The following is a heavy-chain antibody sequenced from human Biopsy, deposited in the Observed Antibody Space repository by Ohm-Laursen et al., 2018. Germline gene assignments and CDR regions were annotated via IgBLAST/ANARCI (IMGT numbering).Heavy chain of an antibody. V-gene: IGHV3-33*01. Sequence: SLRLSCAASGFTFGHYAMHWVRQAPGKGLEWISLVWYDGTNEDYADSVKGRFTISRDNSKNTLYLQINTLTLEDTAFYYCARGLSSGWYGYFDVWGRGTLVTVSS. CDR2: VWYDGTNE. CDR1: GFTFGHYA. CDR3: ARGLSSGWYGYFDV. J-gene: IGHJ2*01. D-gene: IGHD6-19*01.